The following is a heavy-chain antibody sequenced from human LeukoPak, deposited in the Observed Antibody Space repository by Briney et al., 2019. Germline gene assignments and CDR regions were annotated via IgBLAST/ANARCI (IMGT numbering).Heavy chain of an antibody. CDR2: ISGSGGDT. V-gene: IGHV3-23*01. D-gene: IGHD4/OR15-4a*01. Sequence: GGSLRLSCAASGFPFSNYAMSWVRQAPGKGLEWVSAISGSGGDTYYADSVKGRFTISRDNSKNTLYLQMNRLRAEDTAVYYCAKVLSMVTTFDAFDIWGQGTMVTVSS. CDR3: AKVLSMVTTFDAFDI. J-gene: IGHJ3*02. CDR1: GFPFSNYA.